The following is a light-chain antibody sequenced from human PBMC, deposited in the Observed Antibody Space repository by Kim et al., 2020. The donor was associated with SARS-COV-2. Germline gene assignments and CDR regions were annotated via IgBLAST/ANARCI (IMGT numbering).Light chain of an antibody. Sequence: DIRMTQSPSSLSASVGDRVTITCQASQDMSDYLNWYQQRPGKAPKLLIYDASRLQIGVPSRFSGSGSGRRFTFTISNLQPEDFATYYCQQYSDLITFGGGTKV. CDR1: QDMSDY. CDR3: QQYSDLIT. J-gene: IGKJ4*01. CDR2: DAS. V-gene: IGKV1-33*01.